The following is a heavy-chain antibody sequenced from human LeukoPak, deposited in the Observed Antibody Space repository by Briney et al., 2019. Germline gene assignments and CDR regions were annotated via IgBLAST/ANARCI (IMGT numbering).Heavy chain of an antibody. CDR1: GYSFTRYW. CDR2: IDPSDSYT. V-gene: IGHV5-10-1*01. CDR3: ASRYGEDHYYGMDV. D-gene: IGHD4-17*01. Sequence: GESLKISCKASGYSFTRYWISWVRQMPGKGLEWMGRIDPSDSYTNYSPSFQGHVTISADKSISTAYLQWSSLKASDTAMYYCASRYGEDHYYGMDVWGQGTTVTVSS. J-gene: IGHJ6*02.